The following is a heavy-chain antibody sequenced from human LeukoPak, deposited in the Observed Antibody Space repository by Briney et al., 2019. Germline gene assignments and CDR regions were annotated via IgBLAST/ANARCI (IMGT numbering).Heavy chain of an antibody. V-gene: IGHV1-18*01. Sequence: ASVKVSCKASGGTFSSYAISWVRQAPGQGLEWMGWISAYNGNTNYAQKLQGRATMATDTSTSTAYMELRSLRSDDTAVYYCARILVGATNLVSLHLGIPDAFDIWGQGTMVTVSS. CDR2: ISAYNGNT. CDR3: ARILVGATNLVSLHLGIPDAFDI. J-gene: IGHJ3*02. CDR1: GGTFSSYA. D-gene: IGHD1-26*01.